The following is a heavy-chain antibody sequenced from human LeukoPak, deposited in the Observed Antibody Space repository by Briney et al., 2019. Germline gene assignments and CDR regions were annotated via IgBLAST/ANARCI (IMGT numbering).Heavy chain of an antibody. Sequence: ASVKVSCKAFGYTFTSYDINWVRQATGQGLEWMGWMNPNSGNTGYAQKFQGRVTITRNTSISTAYMELSSLRSEDTAVYYCARGRIAVADRALDYWGQGTLVTVSS. CDR3: ARGRIAVADRALDY. D-gene: IGHD6-19*01. V-gene: IGHV1-8*03. CDR1: GYTFTSYD. CDR2: MNPNSGNT. J-gene: IGHJ4*02.